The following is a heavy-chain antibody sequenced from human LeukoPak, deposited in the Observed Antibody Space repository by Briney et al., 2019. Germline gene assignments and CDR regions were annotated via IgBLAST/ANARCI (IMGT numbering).Heavy chain of an antibody. D-gene: IGHD3-10*01. CDR1: GYTFTSYD. Sequence: ASVKVSCKASGYTFTSYDINWVRQATGQGLEWMGWMNPNSGNTGYAQKLQGRVTRTRNTSISTAYMELSSLRSEDTAVYYCARGLGLVRGVIITSFDYWGQGTLVTVSS. V-gene: IGHV1-8*01. CDR2: MNPNSGNT. CDR3: ARGLGLVRGVIITSFDY. J-gene: IGHJ4*02.